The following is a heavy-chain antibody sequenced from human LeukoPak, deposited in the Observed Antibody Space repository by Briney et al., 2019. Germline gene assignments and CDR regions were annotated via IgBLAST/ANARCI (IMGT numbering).Heavy chain of an antibody. CDR1: GGSIRSYY. CDR3: ARAVGDYTFDY. CDR2: ISNTGST. V-gene: IGHV4-59*01. J-gene: IGHJ4*02. D-gene: IGHD4-17*01. Sequence: PSETLSLTCTVSGGSIRSYYWSWFRQPPGKGLEWIAYISNTGSTKYNPSLRSRVTISVDTSKNQFSLKLGSVTAADTAVYYCARAVGDYTFDYWGQGALVTVSS.